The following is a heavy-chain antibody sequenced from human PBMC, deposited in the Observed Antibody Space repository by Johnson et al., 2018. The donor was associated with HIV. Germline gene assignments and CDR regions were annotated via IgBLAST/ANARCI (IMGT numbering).Heavy chain of an antibody. CDR3: ALNWGAEGAFDI. J-gene: IGHJ3*02. CDR1: GFAFDDYA. CDR2: IYSGGST. V-gene: IGHV3-43D*04. D-gene: IGHD7-27*01. Sequence: VQLVESGGVVVQPGGSLRLSCAVSGFAFDDYAMHWVRQAPGKGLEWVSVIYSGGSTYYADSVKGRFTISRDNAKNSLYLQMNSLRAEDTAVYYCALNWGAEGAFDIWGQGTMVTVSS.